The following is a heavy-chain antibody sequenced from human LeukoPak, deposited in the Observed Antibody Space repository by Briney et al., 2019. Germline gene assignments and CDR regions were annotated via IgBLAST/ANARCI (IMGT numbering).Heavy chain of an antibody. Sequence: GGSLRLSCAASGFTFSSYGMHWVRQAPGKGLEWVAVIWYDGSNKYYADSVKGRFTISRDNSKNTLYLQMNSLRAEDTAVYYCAKDPGIVGAHIDYWGQGTLVTVSS. CDR2: IWYDGSNK. CDR3: AKDPGIVGAHIDY. CDR1: GFTFSSYG. V-gene: IGHV3-33*06. D-gene: IGHD1-26*01. J-gene: IGHJ4*02.